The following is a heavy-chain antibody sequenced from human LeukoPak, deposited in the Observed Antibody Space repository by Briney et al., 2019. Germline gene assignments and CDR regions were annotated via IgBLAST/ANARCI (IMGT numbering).Heavy chain of an antibody. CDR3: ARGVGWSGYDSGWFDP. CDR1: GFTFSSYE. V-gene: IGHV3-48*03. J-gene: IGHJ5*02. D-gene: IGHD5-12*01. Sequence: GGSLRLSCAASGFTFSSYEMNWVRQAPGKGLEWVSYISSSGRTRYYADSVKGRFTISRDNAKNSLNLQMNSLRAEDTAVYYCARGVGWSGYDSGWFDPWGQGTLVTVSS. CDR2: ISSSGRTR.